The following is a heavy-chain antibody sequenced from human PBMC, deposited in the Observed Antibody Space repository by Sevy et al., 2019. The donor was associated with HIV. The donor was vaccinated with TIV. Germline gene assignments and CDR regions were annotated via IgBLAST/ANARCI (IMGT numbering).Heavy chain of an antibody. CDR3: AAPYSGSYLDAFDI. J-gene: IGHJ3*02. D-gene: IGHD1-26*01. CDR2: IGVGSGNT. CDR1: GFTFTSSA. V-gene: IGHV1-58*01. Sequence: ASVKVSCKASGFTFTSSAVQWVRQARGQRLEWIGWIGVGSGNTNYAQKFQERVTITRDMSTSTAYMELSSLRSEDTAVYYCAAPYSGSYLDAFDIWGQGTMVTVSS.